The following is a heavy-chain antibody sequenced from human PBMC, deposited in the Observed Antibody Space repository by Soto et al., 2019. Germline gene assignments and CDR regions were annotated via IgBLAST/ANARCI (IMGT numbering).Heavy chain of an antibody. J-gene: IGHJ3*01. Sequence: EVKLLESGGGLPHPGGSLSLSGVGSGSPLNSYAISWVPQPPGERLQWIPAKRGSADGTDYAHSVRGRFTISRENAKKTVHLQMDSLRVEDTAVYFCAKDTVGGYSFWSGYYSDGLDVWGQGTLVTVS. CDR3: AKDTVGGYSFWSGYYSDGLDV. CDR2: KRGSADGT. V-gene: IGHV3-23*01. CDR1: GSPLNSYA. D-gene: IGHD3-3*01.